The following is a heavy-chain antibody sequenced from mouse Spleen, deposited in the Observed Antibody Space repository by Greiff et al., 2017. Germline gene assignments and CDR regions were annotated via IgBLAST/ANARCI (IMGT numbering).Heavy chain of an antibody. CDR1: GYTFTDYY. J-gene: IGHJ3*01. Sequence: VQLQQSGPVLVKPGASVKMSCKASGYTFTDYYMNWVKQSHGKSLEWIGVINPYNGGTSYNQKFKGKATLTVDKSSSTAYMELNSLTSEDSAVYYGARRNHYGSSYGWFAYWGQGTLVTVSA. CDR3: ARRNHYGSSYGWFAY. CDR2: INPYNGGT. D-gene: IGHD1-1*01. V-gene: IGHV1-19*01.